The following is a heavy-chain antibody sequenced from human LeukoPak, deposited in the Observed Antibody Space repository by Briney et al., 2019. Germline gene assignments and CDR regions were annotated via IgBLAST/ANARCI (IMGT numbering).Heavy chain of an antibody. CDR3: ARDPWGGDIVVVPAAIHDP. D-gene: IGHD2-2*01. Sequence: ASVKVSCKASGYPFTGYYVHWVRQAPGQGLEWMGRINCNSGGTNYAQKFQGMVTMTRDTSISTAYMELNRLRSDDTAVYYCARDPWGGDIVVVPAAIHDPWGQGTLVTVSS. J-gene: IGHJ5*02. CDR1: GYPFTGYY. CDR2: INCNSGGT. V-gene: IGHV1-2*06.